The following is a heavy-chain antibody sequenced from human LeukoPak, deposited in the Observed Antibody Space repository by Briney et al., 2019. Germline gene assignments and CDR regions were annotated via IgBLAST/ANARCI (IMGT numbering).Heavy chain of an antibody. CDR2: ISWNSGSI. J-gene: IGHJ4*02. D-gene: IGHD1-26*01. V-gene: IGHV3-9*01. Sequence: PGGSLRLSCAASGFTFDDYAMHWVWQAPGKGLEWVSGISWNSGSIGYADSVKGRFTISRDNAKNSLYLQMNSLRAEDTALYYCAKALNQYRGSYGSPFDYWGQGTLVTVSS. CDR3: AKALNQYRGSYGSPFDY. CDR1: GFTFDDYA.